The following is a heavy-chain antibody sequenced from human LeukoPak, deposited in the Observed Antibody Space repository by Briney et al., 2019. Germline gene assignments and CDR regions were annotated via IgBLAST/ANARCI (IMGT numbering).Heavy chain of an antibody. CDR2: ISSSSSTI. D-gene: IGHD1-14*01. J-gene: IGHJ3*02. V-gene: IGHV3-48*03. CDR1: GFTFSSYE. CDR3: ASRSWYTAFDI. Sequence: PGGSLRLSCAASGFTFSSYEMNWVRQAPGKGLEWVSYISSSSSTIYYADSVKGRFTISRDNAKNSLYLQMNSLRAEDTAVYYCASRSWYTAFDIWGQGTMVTVSS.